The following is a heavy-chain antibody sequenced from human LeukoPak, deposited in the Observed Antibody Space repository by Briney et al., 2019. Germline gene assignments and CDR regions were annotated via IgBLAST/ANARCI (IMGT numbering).Heavy chain of an antibody. V-gene: IGHV3-30-3*01. Sequence: GGSLRLSCAASGFPFDDYAMHWVGQAAGKGRAWVAGISYDGSNKYYADPVQGRLTISRDNSKNTLYLQMNSLRAEDTAVYYCARGDYGSGSTCLGYWGQGTLVTVSS. D-gene: IGHD3-10*01. J-gene: IGHJ4*02. CDR2: ISYDGSNK. CDR1: GFPFDDYA. CDR3: ARGDYGSGSTCLGY.